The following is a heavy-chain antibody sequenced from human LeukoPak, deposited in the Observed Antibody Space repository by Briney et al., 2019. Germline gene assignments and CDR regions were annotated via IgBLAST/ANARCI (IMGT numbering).Heavy chain of an antibody. CDR2: TYYRSKWYN. V-gene: IGHV6-1*01. Sequence: SQTLSLTCAISGDSVSSNSAAWNWIRQYPSRGLERLGRTYYRSKWYNDYAVSVKSRITINPDTSKNQSSLQLNSVTPEDTAVYYCARGPLVGAAYYFDYWGQGTLVTVSS. D-gene: IGHD1-26*01. J-gene: IGHJ4*02. CDR1: GDSVSSNSAA. CDR3: ARGPLVGAAYYFDY.